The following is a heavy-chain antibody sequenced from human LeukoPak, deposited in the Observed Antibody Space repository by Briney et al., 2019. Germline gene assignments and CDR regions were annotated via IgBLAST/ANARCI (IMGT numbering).Heavy chain of an antibody. CDR3: ARSEYCTNGVCYHPDYFDY. J-gene: IGHJ4*02. V-gene: IGHV4-38-2*01. D-gene: IGHD2-8*01. Sequence: PSETLSLTCAVSGYSISSGYYWGWIRQPPGNGLEWIGSIYHSGSTYYNPSLKSRVTISVDTSKNQFSLKLSSVTAADTAVYYCARSEYCTNGVCYHPDYFDYWGQGTLVTVSS. CDR1: GYSISSGYY. CDR2: IYHSGST.